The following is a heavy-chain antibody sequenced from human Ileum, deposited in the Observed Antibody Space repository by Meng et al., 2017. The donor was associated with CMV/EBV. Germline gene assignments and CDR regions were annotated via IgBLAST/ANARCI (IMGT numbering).Heavy chain of an antibody. D-gene: IGHD1-26*01. CDR3: ATGTSQAWELLHS. CDR1: GGSFSGYH. CDR2: INHSGGS. Sequence: QVQFQRWGAGLLKPSETLSLTCGVYGGSFSGYHWSWIRQPPGKGLEWIGEINHSGGSNYNPSLKSRVTISLDTSKTQFSLKLNSVTAADTAVYYCATGTSQAWELLHSWGQGILVTVSS. V-gene: IGHV4-34*02. J-gene: IGHJ4*02.